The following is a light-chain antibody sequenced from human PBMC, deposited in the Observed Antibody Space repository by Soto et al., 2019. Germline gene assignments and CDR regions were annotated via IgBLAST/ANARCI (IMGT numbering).Light chain of an antibody. V-gene: IGLV1-47*01. CDR3: TAWDDSLSGPV. CDR2: QDS. CDR1: GSNIGSRY. Sequence: QSVLTQPPSASGTPGQRVTISCSGSGSNIGSRYVYWYRQVPGTAPKLLIYQDSQRPSGVPDRFSGSKSGTSASLAISGLRSEDEADYYCTAWDDSLSGPVFGGWTKLTVL. J-gene: IGLJ3*02.